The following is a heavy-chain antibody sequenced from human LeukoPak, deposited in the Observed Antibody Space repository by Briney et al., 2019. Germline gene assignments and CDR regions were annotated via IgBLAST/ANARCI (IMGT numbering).Heavy chain of an antibody. CDR1: GYTFTSYG. CDR3: ARVEGGYDYYYYYMDV. D-gene: IGHD5-12*01. J-gene: IGHJ6*03. Sequence: ASVKVSSTASGYTFTSYGISWVRQAPGQGLEWMGWISAYNGNTNYAQKLQGRVTMTTDTSTSTAYMELRSLRSDDTAVYYCARVEGGYDYYYYYMDVWGKGTTVTVSS. CDR2: ISAYNGNT. V-gene: IGHV1-18*01.